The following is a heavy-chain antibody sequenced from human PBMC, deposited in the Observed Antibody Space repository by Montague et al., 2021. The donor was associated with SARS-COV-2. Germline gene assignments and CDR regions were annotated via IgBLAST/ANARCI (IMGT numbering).Heavy chain of an antibody. Sequence: SETLSLTCTVSGGSISSSSYYWGWIRQPPGKGLGWIGSIYYSGSTYYNPSLKSRVTISVDTSKNQFSLKLSSVTAADTAVYYCARHASYDYSKDLYYYYYGMDVWGQGTTVTVSS. CDR1: GGSISSSSYY. CDR2: IYYSGST. J-gene: IGHJ6*02. CDR3: ARHASYDYSKDLYYYYYGMDV. V-gene: IGHV4-39*01. D-gene: IGHD4-11*01.